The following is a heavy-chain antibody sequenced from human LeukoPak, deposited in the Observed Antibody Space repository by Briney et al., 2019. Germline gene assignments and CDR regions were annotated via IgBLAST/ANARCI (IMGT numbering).Heavy chain of an antibody. CDR2: IYYSGST. CDR1: GGSISSYY. J-gene: IGHJ4*02. D-gene: IGHD3/OR15-3a*01. CDR3: ARRTGYYDGFDY. Sequence: SQTLSLTCTVSGGSISSYYWSWIRQPTGKGLEWIGYIYYSGSTNYNPSLKSRVTISVDTSNNQFSLKLSSVAAADTAVYYCARRTGYYDGFDYWGQGTLVTVSS. V-gene: IGHV4-59*01.